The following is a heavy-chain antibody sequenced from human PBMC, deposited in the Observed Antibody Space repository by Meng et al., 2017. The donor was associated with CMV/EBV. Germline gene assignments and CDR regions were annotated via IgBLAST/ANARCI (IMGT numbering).Heavy chain of an antibody. Sequence: SGFTFSSYSMNWLRQAPGKWLDWISSIGSGSSSIYYTDSVKGRFTISRDNSKNSLYLQMNSLRAEYTAVYYCARDPVVSSTPGEWNYWGQGTLVTVSS. CDR2: IGSGSSSI. D-gene: IGHD2-2*01. J-gene: IGHJ4*02. V-gene: IGHV3-21*01. CDR3: ARDPVVSSTPGEWNY. CDR1: GFTFSSYS.